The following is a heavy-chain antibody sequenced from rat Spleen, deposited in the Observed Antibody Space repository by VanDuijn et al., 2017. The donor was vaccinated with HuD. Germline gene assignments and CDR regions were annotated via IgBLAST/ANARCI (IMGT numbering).Heavy chain of an antibody. CDR2: ISAGGDNT. CDR3: ARLRNNYDYFDY. V-gene: IGHV5S13*01. J-gene: IGHJ2*01. Sequence: EVQLVESGGGLVQPGRSLKLSCAASGFTFSNYYMAWVRQAPTKGLEWVAYISAGGDNTYYRDSVKGRFTISRDNAKNTQYLQMDSLRSEDTATYYCARLRNNYDYFDYWGQGVMVTVSS. CDR1: GFTFSNYY. D-gene: IGHD1-5*01.